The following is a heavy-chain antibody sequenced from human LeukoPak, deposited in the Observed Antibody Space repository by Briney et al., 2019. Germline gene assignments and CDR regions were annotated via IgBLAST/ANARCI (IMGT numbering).Heavy chain of an antibody. CDR2: IYSGGST. Sequence: GGSLRLSCAASGFTVSSNYMSWVRQAPGKGLEWVSLIYSGGSTYYADSVKGRFTISRDNSKNTLYLQMNSLRAEDTAVYYCARGWSGPLPDVWGQGTTVTVSS. CDR1: GFTVSSNY. J-gene: IGHJ6*02. D-gene: IGHD3-3*01. V-gene: IGHV3-53*01. CDR3: ARGWSGPLPDV.